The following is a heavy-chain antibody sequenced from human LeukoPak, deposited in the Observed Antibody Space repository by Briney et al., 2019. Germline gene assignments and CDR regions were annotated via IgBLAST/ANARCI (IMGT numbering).Heavy chain of an antibody. Sequence: GASVKVSCKASGYTFTSYGASWVRQAPGQGLEWMGRIIPILGIANYAQRFQGRVTITADKSTSTAYMELSSLRSEDTAVYYRARGDYGGNSGYWGQGTLVTVSS. D-gene: IGHD4-23*01. V-gene: IGHV1-69*04. J-gene: IGHJ4*02. CDR3: ARGDYGGNSGY. CDR2: IIPILGIA. CDR1: GYTFTSYG.